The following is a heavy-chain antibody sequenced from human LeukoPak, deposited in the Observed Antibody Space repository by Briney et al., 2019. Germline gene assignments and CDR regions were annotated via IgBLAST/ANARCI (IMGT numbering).Heavy chain of an antibody. J-gene: IGHJ5*02. CDR1: GYTFIDYY. D-gene: IGHD3-3*01. CDR3: ATDPDFWSGYFS. V-gene: IGHV1-69-2*01. Sequence: SCKVSGYTFIDYYTHWVQQATGKGLEWMGLVDPEDGEKIYEEKLQGRVNITADTSTDTAYMELSSLRSEDTAVYYCATDPDFWSGYFSWGQGTLVTVSS. CDR2: VDPEDGEK.